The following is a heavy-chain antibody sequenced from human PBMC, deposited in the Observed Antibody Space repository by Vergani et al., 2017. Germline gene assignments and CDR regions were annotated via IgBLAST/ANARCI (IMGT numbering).Heavy chain of an antibody. CDR3: ARGAEEAADLGWFDP. Sequence: QVQLVQSWAEVKKPGASVKVFCKASGYTFTGYYMHWVRQAPGQGLEWMGWINPNSGSTNYAQKFQGRVTVTRDTSISTAYMDLSRLRSDDTAVYYCARGAEEAADLGWFDPWGQGTLVTVSS. D-gene: IGHD6-13*01. J-gene: IGHJ5*02. V-gene: IGHV1-2*02. CDR1: GYTFTGYY. CDR2: INPNSGST.